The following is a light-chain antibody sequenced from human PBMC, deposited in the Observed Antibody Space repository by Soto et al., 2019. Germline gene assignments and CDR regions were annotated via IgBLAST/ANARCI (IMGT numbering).Light chain of an antibody. CDR2: DVS. J-gene: IGLJ1*01. V-gene: IGLV2-14*03. CDR3: SSYTRSRSLV. Sequence: QSALTQPASVSGSPGQSITISCTGTSGDVGGYDFVSWYQHHPGRAPKLLIWDVSNRPSGVSYRFSASKSGNTASLTISGLQTDDEADYYCSSYTRSRSLVFGTGTKLTVL. CDR1: SGDVGGYDF.